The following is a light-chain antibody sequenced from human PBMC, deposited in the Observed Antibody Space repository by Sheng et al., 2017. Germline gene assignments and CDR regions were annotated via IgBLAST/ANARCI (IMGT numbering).Light chain of an antibody. Sequence: IQMTQSPPTLSASVGDRVTITCRASQSISSWLAWYQQKPGKAPKLLIYKASTLEGGVPSRFSGSGSGTEFTLTISSLQPDDFATYYCQQYDNYLYSFGQGTKLEIK. CDR2: KAS. V-gene: IGKV1-5*03. CDR3: QQYDNYLYS. CDR1: QSISSW. J-gene: IGKJ2*01.